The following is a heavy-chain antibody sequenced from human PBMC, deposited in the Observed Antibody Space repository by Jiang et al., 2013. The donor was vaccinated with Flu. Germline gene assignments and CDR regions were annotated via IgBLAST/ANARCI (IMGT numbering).Heavy chain of an antibody. Sequence: KPTQTLTLTCTVSGFSLSNARMGVSWIRQPPGKALEWLAHIFSNDEKSYSTSLKSRLTISKDTSKSQVVLTMTNMDPVDTATYYCARIPYDSSGYYEDYFDYWAREPWSPSPQ. J-gene: IGHJ4*02. D-gene: IGHD3-22*01. CDR2: IFSNDEK. CDR3: ARIPYDSSGYYEDYFDY. CDR1: GFSLSNARMG. V-gene: IGHV2-26*01.